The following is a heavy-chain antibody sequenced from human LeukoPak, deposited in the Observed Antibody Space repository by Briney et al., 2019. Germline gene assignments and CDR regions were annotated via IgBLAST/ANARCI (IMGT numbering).Heavy chain of an antibody. J-gene: IGHJ4*02. CDR2: IWYDGSYK. CDR3: ARDKSTSCYYFDY. D-gene: IGHD2-2*01. Sequence: GRSLRLSCSASGXTFSSHGMHWVRQAPGKGMEWVAVIWYDGSYKYYADSVKGRFTISRDNSNSTLYLQMNSLRAEDTAVYYCARDKSTSCYYFDYWGQGTLVTVSS. V-gene: IGHV3-33*01. CDR1: GXTFSSHG.